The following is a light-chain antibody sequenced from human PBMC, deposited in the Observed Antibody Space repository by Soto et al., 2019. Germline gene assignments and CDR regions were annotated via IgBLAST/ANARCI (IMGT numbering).Light chain of an antibody. CDR1: QSASSSS. CDR2: GAS. J-gene: IGKJ4*01. CDR3: QQYGSSPLT. V-gene: IGKV3-20*01. Sequence: VLTQSPGTLSLSPGERATLSCKASQSASSSSLAWYQQKPGQAPRLLIYGASSRATGIPDRFSGSGSGTDFTLTISSLQSDDFAVYYCQQYGSSPLTFGGGTKVDIK.